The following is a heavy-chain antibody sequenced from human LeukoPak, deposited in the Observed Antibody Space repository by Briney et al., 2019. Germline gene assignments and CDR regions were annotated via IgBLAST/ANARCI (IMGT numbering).Heavy chain of an antibody. Sequence: ASVKVSCKASGGTFSSYAISWVRQAPGQGLEWMGGIIPIFGTANYAQKFQGRVTITTDESTSTAYMELSSLRSEDTAAYYCAREGPRGSYSPWGQGTLVTVSS. V-gene: IGHV1-69*05. D-gene: IGHD1-26*01. CDR3: AREGPRGSYSP. CDR2: IIPIFGTA. J-gene: IGHJ5*02. CDR1: GGTFSSYA.